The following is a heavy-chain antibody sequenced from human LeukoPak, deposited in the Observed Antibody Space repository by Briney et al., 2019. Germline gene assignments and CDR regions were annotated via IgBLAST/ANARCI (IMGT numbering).Heavy chain of an antibody. CDR2: ISAYNGNT. CDR3: ARAWVWLELFDY. V-gene: IGHV1-18*01. Sequence: GESLKISCKGSGYSFTSYGISWVRQAPGQGLEWMGWISAYNGNTNYAQKLQGRVTMTTDTSTSTAYMELRSLRSDDTAVYYCARAWVWLELFDYWGQGTLVTVSS. J-gene: IGHJ4*02. D-gene: IGHD6-19*01. CDR1: GYSFTSYG.